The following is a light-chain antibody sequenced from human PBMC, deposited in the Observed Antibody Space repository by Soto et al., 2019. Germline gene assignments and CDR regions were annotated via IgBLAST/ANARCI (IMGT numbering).Light chain of an antibody. J-gene: IGKJ1*01. CDR2: AAS. Sequence: EIVLTQSPGTLSLSPGERATLSCRASQNVRSPYLAWYQQKPGQAPRLLIYAASSRAAGIPDRFSGSGSGTDFTLTISRLEPEDFAVYYCQQYGNSAGTFGQGTKVEIK. CDR1: QNVRSPY. V-gene: IGKV3-20*01. CDR3: QQYGNSAGT.